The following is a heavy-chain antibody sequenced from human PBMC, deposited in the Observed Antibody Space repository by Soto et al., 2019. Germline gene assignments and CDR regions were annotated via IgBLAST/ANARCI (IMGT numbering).Heavy chain of an antibody. CDR2: IKEDGSET. CDR1: GFNFNSHW. Sequence: PGGSLRLSCAASGFNFNSHWMNWVRQAPGKGLEWVANIKEDGSETNYVHSVKGRFTVSRDDGKNSLYLQMDSLRVEDTAVYYWARAVASCYCSDYWGPGTLVTVSS. CDR3: ARAVASCYCSDY. V-gene: IGHV3-7*04. J-gene: IGHJ4*02. D-gene: IGHD2-2*01.